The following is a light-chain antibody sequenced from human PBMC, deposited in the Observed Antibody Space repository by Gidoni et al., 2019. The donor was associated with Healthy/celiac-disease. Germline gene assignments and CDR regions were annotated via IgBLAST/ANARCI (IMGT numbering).Light chain of an antibody. J-gene: IGKJ4*01. CDR1: LSISSY. CDR3: QQSYSTPLG. V-gene: IGKV1-39*01. Sequence: DIQMTQSPSSLSASVGDRVTITCRANLSISSYLNWYQQKPGKAPKLLIYAARFSGIGSGTDFTLTISNLQPEDFATYYCQQSYSTPLGFGGGTKVEIK. CDR2: AA.